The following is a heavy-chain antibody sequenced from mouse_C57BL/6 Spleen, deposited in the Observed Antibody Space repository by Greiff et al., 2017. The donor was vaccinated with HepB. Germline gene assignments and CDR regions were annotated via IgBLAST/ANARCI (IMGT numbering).Heavy chain of an antibody. CDR3: ASDYGGI. J-gene: IGHJ2*01. CDR2: ISYDGSN. Sequence: VQLQQSGPGLVKPSQSLSLTCSVTGYSITSGYYWNWIRQFPGNKLEWMGYISYDGSNNYNPSLKNRISITRDTSKNQFFLKLNSVTTEDTATYYCASDYGGIWGQGTTLTVSS. D-gene: IGHD1-1*01. CDR1: GYSITSGYY. V-gene: IGHV3-6*01.